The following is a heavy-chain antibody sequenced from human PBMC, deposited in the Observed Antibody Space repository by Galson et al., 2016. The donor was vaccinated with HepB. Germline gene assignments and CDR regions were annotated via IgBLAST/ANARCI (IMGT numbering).Heavy chain of an antibody. Sequence: SLRLSCAASGFTFSSYAMHWVRQPPGKGLEWVAVISYDGINKYYVDSVNGRFTISRDNSKNTLFQQMNSLRPEDTAVYYCARRSAPGRMAAGFDYWGQGTLVTVSS. J-gene: IGHJ4*02. V-gene: IGHV3-30*04. CDR3: ARRSAPGRMAAGFDY. D-gene: IGHD5-24*01. CDR1: GFTFSSYA. CDR2: ISYDGINK.